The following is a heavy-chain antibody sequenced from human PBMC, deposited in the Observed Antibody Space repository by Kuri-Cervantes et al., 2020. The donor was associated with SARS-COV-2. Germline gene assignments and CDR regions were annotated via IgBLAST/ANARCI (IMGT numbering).Heavy chain of an antibody. CDR2: ISGSGGST. Sequence: GGSLRLSCAASGFTFSSGAMSWVRQAPGKGLEWVSAISGSGGSTYYADSVKGRFTISRDNSKNTLYLRMNSLRAEDTAVYYCARRIVVVPAAIGMDVWGKGTTVTVSS. CDR1: GFTFSSGA. J-gene: IGHJ6*03. CDR3: ARRIVVVPAAIGMDV. V-gene: IGHV3-23*01. D-gene: IGHD2-2*02.